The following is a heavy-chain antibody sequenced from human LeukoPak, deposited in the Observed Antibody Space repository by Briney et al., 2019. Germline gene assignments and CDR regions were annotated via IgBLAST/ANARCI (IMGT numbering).Heavy chain of an antibody. V-gene: IGHV3-48*03. D-gene: IGHD3-22*01. J-gene: IGHJ4*02. CDR2: IRSSGSTI. CDR1: GFTFSSYE. Sequence: SGGSLRLSCAASGFTFSSYEMNWVRQAPGKGLEWVSYIRSSGSTIYYADSVKGRFTISRDNAKNSLYLQMNSLRAQDTAVYYCARVSVDESPATYDSSGYYRAIDYWGQGTLVTVSS. CDR3: ARVSVDESPATYDSSGYYRAIDY.